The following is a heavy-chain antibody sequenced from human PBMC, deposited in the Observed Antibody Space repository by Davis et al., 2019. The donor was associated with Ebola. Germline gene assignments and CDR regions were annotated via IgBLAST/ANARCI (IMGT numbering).Heavy chain of an antibody. Sequence: PGGSLRLSCAASGFTFSIYAMSWVRQAPGKGLEWVSLISGSGGNTYYADSVKGRFTISRDNSKNTLYLQMNSLRAEDTAVYYCAKDLYGDYKDDYWGQGTLVTVSS. D-gene: IGHD4-17*01. CDR2: ISGSGGNT. CDR1: GFTFSIYA. J-gene: IGHJ4*02. CDR3: AKDLYGDYKDDY. V-gene: IGHV3-23*01.